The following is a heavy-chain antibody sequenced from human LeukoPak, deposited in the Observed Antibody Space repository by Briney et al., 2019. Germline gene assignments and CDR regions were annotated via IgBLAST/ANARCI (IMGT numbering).Heavy chain of an antibody. J-gene: IGHJ4*02. CDR3: ARDYFVRGDYGLDY. V-gene: IGHV4-39*07. Sequence: SETLSLTCTVSGGSISSSSYYWGWIRQPPGKGLEWIGSIYYSGSTYYNPSLKSRVTISVDTSKNQFSLKLSSVTAADTAVYYCARDYFVRGDYGLDYWGQGTLVTVSS. CDR2: IYYSGST. CDR1: GGSISSSSYY. D-gene: IGHD4-17*01.